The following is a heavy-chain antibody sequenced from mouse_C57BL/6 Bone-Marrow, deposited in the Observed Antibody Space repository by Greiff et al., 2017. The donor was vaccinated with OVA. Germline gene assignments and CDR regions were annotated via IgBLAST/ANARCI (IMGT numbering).Heavy chain of an antibody. Sequence: QVQLKQSGPELVKPGASVKISCKASGYAFSSSWMNWVKQRPGKGLEWIGRIYPGDGDTNYNGKFKGKATLTADKSSSQANMQLSSLTSEDSAVYFCAIFDNHPFAYWGQGTLVTVSA. CDR2: IYPGDGDT. J-gene: IGHJ3*01. CDR1: GYAFSSSW. V-gene: IGHV1-82*01. CDR3: AIFDNHPFAY.